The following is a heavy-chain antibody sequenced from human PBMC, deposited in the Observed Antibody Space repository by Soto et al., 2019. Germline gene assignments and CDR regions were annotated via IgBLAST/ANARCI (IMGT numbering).Heavy chain of an antibody. CDR2: IFYSGST. CDR3: ARHAIFGVVTTNSNWFDP. CDR1: GGSISGTTYY. D-gene: IGHD3-3*01. V-gene: IGHV4-39*01. Sequence: SETLSLTCTVSGGSISGTTYYWGWIRQPPGKGLEWIASIFYSGSTYYNPSLKSRVTISVDTSKSQFSLKLSSVTAADTAVYYCARHAIFGVVTTNSNWFDPWGQGTLVTVSS. J-gene: IGHJ5*02.